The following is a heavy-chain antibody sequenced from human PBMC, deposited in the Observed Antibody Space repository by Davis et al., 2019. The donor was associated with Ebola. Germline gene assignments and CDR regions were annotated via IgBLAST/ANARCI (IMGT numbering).Heavy chain of an antibody. CDR2: IMLIFRTP. V-gene: IGHV1-69*13. CDR3: ARGGLYYYDSSGNQPDKEFDY. D-gene: IGHD3-22*01. CDR1: GDTFRSQA. J-gene: IGHJ4*02. Sequence: AASVKVSCKASGDTFRSQAISWVRQPPGQGLEWMGGIMLIFRTPNYAQKFQGRVTITADDSTSTTYMELSSLRPEDTAMYYCARGGLYYYDSSGNQPDKEFDYWGQGTLITVSS.